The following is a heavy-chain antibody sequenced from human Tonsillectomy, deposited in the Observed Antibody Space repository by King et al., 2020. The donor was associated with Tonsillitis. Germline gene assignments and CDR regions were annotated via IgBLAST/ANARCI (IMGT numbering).Heavy chain of an antibody. CDR2: ISGYNGNT. Sequence: QLVQSGAEVKKPGASVKVYCKASGYTFTSYGISWVLQAPGQGLEWSGWISGYNGNTNYAQQLQGRVTMTTDTSTSTAYMELRSLSSDDTAVYYCARDLGGEEMTTFDYWGQGSLVTVSS. J-gene: IGHJ4*02. CDR3: ARDLGGEEMTTFDY. V-gene: IGHV1-18*01. CDR1: GYTFTSYG. D-gene: IGHD5-24*01.